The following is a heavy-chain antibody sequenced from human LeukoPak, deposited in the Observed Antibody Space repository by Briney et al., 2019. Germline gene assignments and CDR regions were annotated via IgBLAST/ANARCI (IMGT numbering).Heavy chain of an antibody. Sequence: GASVKVSCKASGYTFTTYAMHWVRQAPGQRLEWMGWINGDNGNTKYSQKFQGGVTITRDTSAYTAYMELRSLRSEDTAVYYCARAPYDILTGYSLNWFDPWGQGTLVTVSS. V-gene: IGHV1-3*01. D-gene: IGHD3-9*01. CDR2: INGDNGNT. CDR1: GYTFTTYA. CDR3: ARAPYDILTGYSLNWFDP. J-gene: IGHJ5*02.